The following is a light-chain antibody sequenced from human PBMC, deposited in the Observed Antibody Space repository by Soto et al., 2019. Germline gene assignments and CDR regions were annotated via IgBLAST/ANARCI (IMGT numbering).Light chain of an antibody. V-gene: IGKV1D-12*01. CDR2: AAS. CDR1: QGVSKW. CDR3: QQLNSFPIT. Sequence: DIQMTQSPSSVSASVGDRVTLTSRASQGVSKWLAWYQQRPGRAPKIMIYAASSLQSGVPSRFSGGGSGTDFTLTISGLQPEDVATYYCQQLNSFPITLGQGTRLEIK. J-gene: IGKJ5*01.